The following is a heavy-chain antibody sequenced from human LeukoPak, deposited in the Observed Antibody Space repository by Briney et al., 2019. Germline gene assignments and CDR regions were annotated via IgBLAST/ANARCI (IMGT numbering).Heavy chain of an antibody. CDR1: GYTFTSYD. D-gene: IGHD2-2*01. CDR3: AIEVDCSSTSCYARHFDP. J-gene: IGHJ5*02. Sequence: GASVKVSCKASGYTFTSYDINWVRQATGQGLEWMGWMNPNSGNTAYAQKFQGRVTMTRNTSISTAHMELSSLRSEDTAVYYCAIEVDCSSTSCYARHFDPWGQGTLVTVSS. V-gene: IGHV1-8*01. CDR2: MNPNSGNT.